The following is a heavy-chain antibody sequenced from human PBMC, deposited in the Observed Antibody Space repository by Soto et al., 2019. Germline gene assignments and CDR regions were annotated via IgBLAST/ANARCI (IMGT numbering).Heavy chain of an antibody. Sequence: GGSLRLSCAASGFTFSSYAMHWVRQAPGKGLEWVAVISYDGSNKYYADSVKGRFTISRDNSKNTLYLQMNSLRAEDTAVYYCARDFWSGHYGMDVWGQGTTVIVSS. CDR1: GFTFSSYA. J-gene: IGHJ6*02. CDR3: ARDFWSGHYGMDV. D-gene: IGHD3-3*01. V-gene: IGHV3-30-3*01. CDR2: ISYDGSNK.